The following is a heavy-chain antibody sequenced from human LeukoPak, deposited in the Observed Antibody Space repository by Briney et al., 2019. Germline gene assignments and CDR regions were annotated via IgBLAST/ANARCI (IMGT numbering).Heavy chain of an antibody. CDR2: INSDGSST. CDR1: GFTFSSYW. Sequence: GGSLRLPCAASGFTFSSYWMHWVRQAPGKGLVWVSRINSDGSSTSYADSVKGRFTISRDNAKNTLYLQMNSLRAEDTAVYYCARADRNYGDNDYWGQGTLVTVSS. J-gene: IGHJ4*02. CDR3: ARADRNYGDNDY. D-gene: IGHD4-17*01. V-gene: IGHV3-74*01.